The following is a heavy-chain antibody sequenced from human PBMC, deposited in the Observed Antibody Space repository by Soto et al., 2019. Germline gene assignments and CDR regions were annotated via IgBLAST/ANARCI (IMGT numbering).Heavy chain of an antibody. D-gene: IGHD3-10*01. Sequence: EVELVESGGGLVQPGGSLRLSCAASGFTFSNYHMNWVRQAPGKGLEWISCIRSSSSAKFYVDSVKCRFTNSRDDSQNTLYLQMNSLTADDTAVYYCAREAGSGSYSPYWGQGTLVTVSS. J-gene: IGHJ4*02. CDR2: IRSSSSAK. V-gene: IGHV3-48*01. CDR1: GFTFSNYH. CDR3: AREAGSGSYSPY.